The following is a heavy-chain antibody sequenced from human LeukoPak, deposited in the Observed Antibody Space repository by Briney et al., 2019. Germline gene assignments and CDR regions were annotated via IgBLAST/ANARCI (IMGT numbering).Heavy chain of an antibody. CDR3: ARGAEYYYDSSGYSDTDY. CDR2: IWYDGSNK. V-gene: IGHV3-33*08. D-gene: IGHD3-22*01. CDR1: GFSFRNYA. J-gene: IGHJ4*02. Sequence: GGSLRLSCVASGFSFRNYAMTWVRQAPGKGLEWVAVIWYDGSNKYYADSVKGRFTISRDNSKNTLYLQMNSLRAEDTAVYYCARGAEYYYDSSGYSDTDYWGQGTLVTVSS.